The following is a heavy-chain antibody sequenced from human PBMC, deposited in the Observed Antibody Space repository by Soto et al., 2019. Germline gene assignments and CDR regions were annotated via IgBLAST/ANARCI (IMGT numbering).Heavy chain of an antibody. Sequence: QVQLVESGGGVVQPGRSLRLSCAASGFTFSSYGMHWVRQAPGKGLEWVAVISYDGSNKYYADSVKGRFTISRDNSKNTLYLQMNSLRAEDTAVYYCAKGRGYSYGLFWYWGQGTLVTVSS. V-gene: IGHV3-30*18. CDR2: ISYDGSNK. J-gene: IGHJ4*02. D-gene: IGHD5-18*01. CDR1: GFTFSSYG. CDR3: AKGRGYSYGLFWY.